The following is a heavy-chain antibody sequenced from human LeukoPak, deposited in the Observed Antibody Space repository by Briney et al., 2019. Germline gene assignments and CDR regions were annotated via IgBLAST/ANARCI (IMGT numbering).Heavy chain of an antibody. Sequence: KPSETLSLTCTVSGGSISSSSYYWGWIRQPPGKGLEWIGSIYYSGSTYYNPSLKSRVTISVDTSKNQFSLKLSSVTAADTAVYYCARDLSYYYDSSGGPFDYWGQGTLVTVS. V-gene: IGHV4-39*07. CDR1: GGSISSSSYY. J-gene: IGHJ4*02. D-gene: IGHD3-22*01. CDR3: ARDLSYYYDSSGGPFDY. CDR2: IYYSGST.